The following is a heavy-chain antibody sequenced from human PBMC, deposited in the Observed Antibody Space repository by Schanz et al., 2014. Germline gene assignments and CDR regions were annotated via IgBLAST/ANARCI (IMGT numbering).Heavy chain of an antibody. CDR3: ARDSLRGATGGYGMDV. Sequence: PVLVKPSETLSLTCTVSGGSISSGVHYWSWVRQPAGRGLEWIGRIYISGSTRFNPSLKSRVTMSLDTSKNQVSLTLRSVTAADTAVHYCARDSLRGATGGYGMDVWGQGTTVAVSS. D-gene: IGHD2-8*02. J-gene: IGHJ6*02. CDR1: GGSISSGVHY. CDR2: IYISGST. V-gene: IGHV4-61*02.